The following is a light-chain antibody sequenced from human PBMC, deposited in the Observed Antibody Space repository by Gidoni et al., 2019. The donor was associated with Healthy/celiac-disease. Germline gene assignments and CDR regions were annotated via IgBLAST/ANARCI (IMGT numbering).Light chain of an antibody. V-gene: IGLV2-23*01. CDR2: EGS. J-gene: IGLJ2*01. CDR3: CSYAGSRIYVV. Sequence: QSALPQPASVSASPVHSITISCTGTSSDVGSYNLVSWYQQHPGHAPKLMIYEGSKRPSGVSNRFAGSKSGNTASLTSSGLQAEDEADYYCCSYAGSRIYVVFGGGTKLTVL. CDR1: SSDVGSYNL.